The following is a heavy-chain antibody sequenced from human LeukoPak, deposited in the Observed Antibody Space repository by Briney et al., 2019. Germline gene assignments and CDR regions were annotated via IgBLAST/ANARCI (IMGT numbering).Heavy chain of an antibody. CDR3: AREGSSSWYYFDY. CDR1: GFTFGSYW. CDR2: IKQDGSEK. D-gene: IGHD6-13*01. V-gene: IGHV3-7*01. Sequence: GGSLRLSCAASGFTFGSYWMSWVRQAPGKGLEWVANIKQDGSEKYYVDSVKGRFTISRDNAKNSLYLQMNSLRAEDTAVYYCAREGSSSWYYFDYWGQGTLVTVSS. J-gene: IGHJ4*02.